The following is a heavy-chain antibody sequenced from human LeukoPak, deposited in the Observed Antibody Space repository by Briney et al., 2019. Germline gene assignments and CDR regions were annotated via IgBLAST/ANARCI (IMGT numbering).Heavy chain of an antibody. CDR2: IYTSGST. D-gene: IGHD3-22*01. CDR3: AAGGHPDSSFDY. CDR1: GGSISSYY. V-gene: IGHV4-4*07. J-gene: IGHJ4*02. Sequence: SETLSLTCTVSGGSISSYYWSWIRQPAGKGLEWIGRIYTSGSTNYNPSLKSRVTISIDASKNQFSLRLSSVTAADTAVYYCAAGGHPDSSFDYWGQGTLVTVSS.